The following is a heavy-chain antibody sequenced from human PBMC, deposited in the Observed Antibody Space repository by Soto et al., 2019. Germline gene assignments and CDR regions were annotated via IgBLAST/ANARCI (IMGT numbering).Heavy chain of an antibody. CDR2: ISGSGGST. J-gene: IGHJ4*02. CDR3: AKHPKGWLVPEPFDY. V-gene: IGHV3-23*01. CDR1: GFTFSSYA. D-gene: IGHD6-19*01. Sequence: PGGSLRLSCAASGFTFSSYAMSWVRQAPGKGLEWVSAISGSGGSTYYADSVKGRFTISRDNSKNTLYLQMNSLRAEDTAVYYCAKHPKGWLVPEPFDYWGQGALVTVSS.